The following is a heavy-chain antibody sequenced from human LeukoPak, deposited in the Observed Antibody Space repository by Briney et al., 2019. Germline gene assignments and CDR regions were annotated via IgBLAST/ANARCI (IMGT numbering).Heavy chain of an antibody. CDR3: TRDSPPDY. Sequence: AGGSPRLSCAASGFTFSSYGMSWVRQAPGKGLEWVSAISGSGGSTYYADSVKGRFTISRDNAKNSLYLQMNSLRAEDTAVYYCTRDSPPDYWGQGTLVTVSS. CDR2: ISGSGGST. CDR1: GFTFSSYG. J-gene: IGHJ4*02. V-gene: IGHV3-23*01. D-gene: IGHD1-14*01.